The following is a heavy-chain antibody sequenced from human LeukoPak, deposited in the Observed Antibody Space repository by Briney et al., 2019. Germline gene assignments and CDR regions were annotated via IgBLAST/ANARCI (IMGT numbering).Heavy chain of an antibody. D-gene: IGHD5-24*01. CDR1: GGSISSYY. V-gene: IGHV4-59*01. CDR3: AREIRDGYNSTYFDY. Sequence: SETLSLTCTVSGGSISSYYWSWIRQPPGKGLEWIGYIYYSGSTNYNPSLKSRVTISVDTSKNQFSLKLSSVTAADTAVYYCAREIRDGYNSTYFDYWGQGTLVTVSS. J-gene: IGHJ4*02. CDR2: IYYSGST.